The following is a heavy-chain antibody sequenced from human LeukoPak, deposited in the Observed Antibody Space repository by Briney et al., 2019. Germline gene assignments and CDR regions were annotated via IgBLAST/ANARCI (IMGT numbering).Heavy chain of an antibody. CDR1: SSSITSDYF. Sequence: KPSETLSLTCSVSSSSITSDYFWTWIRQSPGKGLEWIGTFHYSGNTYFNPSLKSRVTILSDASKNNFSLNLRSVTAADTAVYYCASASHLSVLGDYWGQGTLVTVSS. CDR3: ASASHLSVLGDY. V-gene: IGHV4-38-2*02. CDR2: FHYSGNT. D-gene: IGHD5/OR15-5a*01. J-gene: IGHJ4*02.